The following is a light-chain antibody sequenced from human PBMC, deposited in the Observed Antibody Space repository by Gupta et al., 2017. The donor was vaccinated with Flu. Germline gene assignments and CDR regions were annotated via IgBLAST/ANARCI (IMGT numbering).Light chain of an antibody. V-gene: IGKV3-15*01. Sequence: EIVMTQSPATLSVSPGERATLSCRAGQSVSSNLAWYQQKPGQAPRLLIYGASTRATGIPARFSGSGSGTEFTLTISSLQSEDFAVYYCQQDNNCPKTFGQGTKVEIK. CDR1: QSVSSN. J-gene: IGKJ1*01. CDR2: GAS. CDR3: QQDNNCPKT.